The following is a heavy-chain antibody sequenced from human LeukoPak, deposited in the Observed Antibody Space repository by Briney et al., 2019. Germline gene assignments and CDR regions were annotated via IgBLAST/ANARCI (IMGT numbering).Heavy chain of an antibody. CDR2: INRSGST. J-gene: IGHJ3*02. CDR3: ARSYNWKRIGAFGI. Sequence: SETLSLTCAVYGGSFIGYYWSWIRQPPGKGLEWIGEINRSGSTNYNPSLKSRVTISVDTSKNQFSLRLSSVTAADTAVYSCARSYNWKRIGAFGIWGQGTMVTVSS. V-gene: IGHV4-34*01. CDR1: GGSFIGYY. D-gene: IGHD1-20*01.